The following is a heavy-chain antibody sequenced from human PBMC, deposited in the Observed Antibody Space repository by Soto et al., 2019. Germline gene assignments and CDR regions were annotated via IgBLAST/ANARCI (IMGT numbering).Heavy chain of an antibody. D-gene: IGHD3-10*02. V-gene: IGHV3-74*01. CDR2: IYSDVSST. CDR1: GFTFRSYR. J-gene: IGHJ6*02. CDR3: VRDLGYVGGLDV. Sequence: EVQLVESGGGVVQPGGSVRLSCEASGFTFRSYRMHWVRQAPGKGLVWVSQIYSDVSSTNYADSVHGRFTISRDNTKNTLYLHMNSLRGEDTALYYCVRDLGYVGGLDVWGQGTAVTVS.